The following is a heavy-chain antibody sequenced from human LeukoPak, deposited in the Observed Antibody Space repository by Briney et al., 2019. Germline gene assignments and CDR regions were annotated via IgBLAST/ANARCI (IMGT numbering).Heavy chain of an antibody. Sequence: PSETLSLTCTVSGGSISSYYWSWIRQPPGKGLEWIGYIYYSGSTNYNPSLKSRVTISVDTSKNQFSLKLSSVTAADTAVYYCAGTYYYDSSGYYHYSLWGQGTLVTVSS. CDR2: IYYSGST. J-gene: IGHJ4*02. D-gene: IGHD3-22*01. CDR1: GGSISSYY. CDR3: AGTYYYDSSGYYHYSL. V-gene: IGHV4-59*01.